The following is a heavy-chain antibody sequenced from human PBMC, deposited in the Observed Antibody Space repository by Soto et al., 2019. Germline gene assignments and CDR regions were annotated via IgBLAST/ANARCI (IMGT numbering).Heavy chain of an antibody. CDR2: LRASNVNT. CDR3: ARVKAYYDSSGYPFDH. Sequence: QVQLVQSGAAVKKPGASVKVSCKASGYNFTNDGISWVRQAPGQGLEWMGWLRASNVNTHYAQKVQGRVTMTTDTSTSTAYMELRSLRSDDTAVYHCARVKAYYDSSGYPFDHWGQGTLVTVSS. V-gene: IGHV1-18*01. J-gene: IGHJ4*02. D-gene: IGHD3-22*01. CDR1: GYNFTNDG.